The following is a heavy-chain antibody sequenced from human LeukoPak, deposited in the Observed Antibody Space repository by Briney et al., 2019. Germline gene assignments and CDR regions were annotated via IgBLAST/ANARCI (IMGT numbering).Heavy chain of an antibody. CDR3: ARLRMVRGVIEIYYFDY. D-gene: IGHD3-10*01. CDR1: GFTFSTYS. CDR2: ISSGSSYI. J-gene: IGHJ4*02. V-gene: IGHV3-21*04. Sequence: GGSLRLSCAASGFTFSTYSMNWVRQAPGKGLEWVLSISSGSSYIFYADSVKGRFTISRDNAKNSLYLQMNSLRAEDTALYFCARLRMVRGVIEIYYFDYWGQGTLVTVSS.